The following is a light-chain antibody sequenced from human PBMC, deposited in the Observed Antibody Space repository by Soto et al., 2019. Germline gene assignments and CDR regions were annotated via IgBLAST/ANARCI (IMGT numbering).Light chain of an antibody. CDR1: QSVSSSY. Sequence: EIVLTQSPGTLSLSPGERATLSCSASQSVSSSYLAWYQQKPGQAPRLLIYGASSSATGITERFSGSGSGTDFNLAISRLEPVDFVVDYCEQYGSSPLTVGGGTKVEVK. CDR3: EQYGSSPLT. CDR2: GAS. V-gene: IGKV3-20*01. J-gene: IGKJ4*01.